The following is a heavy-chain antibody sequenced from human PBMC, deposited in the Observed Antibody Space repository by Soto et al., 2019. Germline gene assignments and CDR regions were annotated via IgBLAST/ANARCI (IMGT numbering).Heavy chain of an antibody. CDR1: GGSISSGGYY. Sequence: QVQLQESGPGLVKPSQTLSLTCTVSGGSISSGGYYWSWILQHPGKGLEWIGYIYYSGSTYYNPSLKSPLNISVDTSKNQFSLKLSSVTAADTAVYYCARGGYDYVWGSYRTPIDYWGQGNLVTVSS. J-gene: IGHJ4*02. CDR2: IYYSGST. D-gene: IGHD3-16*02. CDR3: ARGGYDYVWGSYRTPIDY. V-gene: IGHV4-31*01.